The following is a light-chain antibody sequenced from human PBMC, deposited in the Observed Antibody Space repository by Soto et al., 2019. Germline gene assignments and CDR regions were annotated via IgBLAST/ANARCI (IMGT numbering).Light chain of an antibody. CDR2: EVS. V-gene: IGLV2-8*01. J-gene: IGLJ1*01. Sequence: QSALTQPPSASGSPGQSVTISCAGTSSDVGGYNYVSWYQQYPGKVPKLMIYEVSERPSGVPDRFSGSKSGNTAFLTVSGLHAEDEADYYSLSYADTAYVFGTGTKLTVL. CDR1: SSDVGGYNY. CDR3: LSYADTAYV.